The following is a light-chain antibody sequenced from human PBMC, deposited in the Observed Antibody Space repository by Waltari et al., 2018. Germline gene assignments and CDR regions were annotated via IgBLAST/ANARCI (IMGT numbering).Light chain of an antibody. CDR1: QCITNW. V-gene: IGKV1-5*03. J-gene: IGKJ1*01. CDR2: RAS. Sequence: DIQMTQSPSTLSASVGDRVTITCRASQCITNWLAWYRQTPGKAPKLLSYRASNLESGVPSRFSGSGSGTEFTLTISSLQPDDFATYYGQQYDNYWTFGQGTKVEIK. CDR3: QQYDNYWT.